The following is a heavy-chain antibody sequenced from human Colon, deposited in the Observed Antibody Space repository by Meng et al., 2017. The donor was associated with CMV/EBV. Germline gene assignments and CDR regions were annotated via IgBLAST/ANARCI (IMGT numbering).Heavy chain of an antibody. CDR3: ARGGGLDTLAAFDI. Sequence: GGSLRLSCAASGLAFSRCDFLCLCQAPGKGLEWVAFISSSGSNRNYADAVKGRFTISRDNSRNILFLQMNNLRPDDTAVYYCARGGGLDTLAAFDIWGQGTMVTVSS. D-gene: IGHD1-1*01. J-gene: IGHJ3*02. CDR1: GLAFSRCD. V-gene: IGHV3-30*19. CDR2: ISSSGSNR.